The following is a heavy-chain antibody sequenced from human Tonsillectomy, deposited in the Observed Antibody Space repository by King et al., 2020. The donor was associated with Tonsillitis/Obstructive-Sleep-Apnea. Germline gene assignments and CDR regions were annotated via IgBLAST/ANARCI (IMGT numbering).Heavy chain of an antibody. J-gene: IGHJ6*03. Sequence: VQLQESGPGLVKPSETLSLTCTVSGGSVSTGFYYWSWIRQPPGKGLEGIGDISNTGSANHSPSLKSRGTISLDTSKKQFSLNFTSVTAADTAVYFCARGGRYYYYNYMDVWGKGTTVTVSS. CDR1: GGSVSTGFYY. CDR3: ARGGRYYYYNYMDV. CDR2: ISNTGSA. V-gene: IGHV4-61*01.